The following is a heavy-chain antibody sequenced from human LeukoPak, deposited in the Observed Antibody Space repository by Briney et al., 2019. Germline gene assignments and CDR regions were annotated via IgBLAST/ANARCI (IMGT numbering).Heavy chain of an antibody. CDR3: AKPHFDD. J-gene: IGHJ4*02. CDR1: GFTFSTYT. Sequence: GRSLRLSCAASGFTFSTYTMYWVRQAPGKGLEWVAVISYDGSNKYYADSVKGRFTISRDNSKNTLYLQMNSLRAGDTAVYYCAKPHFDDWGQGTLVTVSS. V-gene: IGHV3-30*04. CDR2: ISYDGSNK.